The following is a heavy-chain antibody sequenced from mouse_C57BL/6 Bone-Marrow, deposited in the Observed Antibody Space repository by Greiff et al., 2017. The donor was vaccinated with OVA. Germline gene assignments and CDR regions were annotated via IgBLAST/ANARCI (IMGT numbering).Heavy chain of an antibody. D-gene: IGHD2-3*01. CDR1: GFNIKDDY. J-gene: IGHJ1*03. CDR2: IDPENGDT. Sequence: EVQLQQSGAELVRPGASVKLSCTASGFNIKDDYMHWVKQRPEQGLEWIGWIDPENGDTEYASKFQGKATITADTSSNTAYLQLSSLTSEDTAVYYCATNDGYYVRVWYFDVWGTGTTVTVSS. V-gene: IGHV14-4*01. CDR3: ATNDGYYVRVWYFDV.